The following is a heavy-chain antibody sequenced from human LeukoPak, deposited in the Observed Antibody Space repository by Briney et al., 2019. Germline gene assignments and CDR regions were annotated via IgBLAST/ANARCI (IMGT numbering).Heavy chain of an antibody. V-gene: IGHV3-21*01. J-gene: IGHJ6*02. CDR3: AFRSYGSGSSYYYYGIDV. CDR1: GFTFSSYS. CDR2: ISSSSSYI. D-gene: IGHD3-10*01. Sequence: GGSLRLSCAASGFTFSSYSMNWVRQAPGKGLEWVSSISSSSSYIYYADSVKGRFTISRDNAKNSLYLQMNSLRAEDTAVYYCAFRSYGSGSSYYYYGIDVWGQRTTGTVSS.